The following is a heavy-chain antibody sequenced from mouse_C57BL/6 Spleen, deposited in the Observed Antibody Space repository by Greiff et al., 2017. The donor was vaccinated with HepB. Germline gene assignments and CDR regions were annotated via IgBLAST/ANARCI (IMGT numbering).Heavy chain of an antibody. V-gene: IGHV14-3*01. CDR3: ARREDYYGSSYDYFDY. D-gene: IGHD1-1*01. Sequence: VQLQQSVAELVRPGASVKLSCTASGFNIKNTYMHWVKQRPEQGLEWIGRIDPANGNTKYAPKFQGKATITADTSSNTAYLQLSSLTSEDTAIYYCARREDYYGSSYDYFDYWGQGTTLTVSS. J-gene: IGHJ2*01. CDR1: GFNIKNTY. CDR2: IDPANGNT.